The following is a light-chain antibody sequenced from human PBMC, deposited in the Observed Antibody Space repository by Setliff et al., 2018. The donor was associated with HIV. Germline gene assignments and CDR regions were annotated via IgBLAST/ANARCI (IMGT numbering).Light chain of an antibody. J-gene: IGLJ1*01. CDR3: CSYAGSYTSLDV. CDR1: SSDVGGYNY. V-gene: IGLV2-11*01. Sequence: ALAQPRSVSGSPGQSVTISCTGTSSDVGGYNYVSWYQHLPGKAPKLMIYDVTKRPSGVPDRFSGSKSGNTASLTISGLQSEDEADYYCCSYAGSYTSLDVVGTGTKVTVL. CDR2: DVT.